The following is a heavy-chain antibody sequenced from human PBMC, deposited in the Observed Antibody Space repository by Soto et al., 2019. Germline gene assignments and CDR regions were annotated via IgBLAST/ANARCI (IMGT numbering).Heavy chain of an antibody. J-gene: IGHJ5*02. Sequence: SEPLSLTCPDPGGSVSSDYCSWMRQPPGKGLEWIGYIYYSGSTNYNPSLKSRVTISVDTSKNQFSLKLSSVTAADTAVYYCAREDDYSNYRWFDPWGQGTLVTVSS. CDR2: IYYSGST. CDR1: GGSVSSDY. D-gene: IGHD4-4*01. V-gene: IGHV4-59*02. CDR3: AREDDYSNYRWFDP.